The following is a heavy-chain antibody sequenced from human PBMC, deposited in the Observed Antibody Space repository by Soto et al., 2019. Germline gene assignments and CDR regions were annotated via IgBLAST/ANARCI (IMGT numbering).Heavy chain of an antibody. D-gene: IGHD3-22*01. CDR3: ARDDDYEANAFDY. J-gene: IGHJ4*02. CDR2: IWNDGIRK. Sequence: SLKISCAAAGFTFSRYGMHWVRQAPGKGLEWVALIWNDGIRKVYVDSVKGRFTISRDNSKNTLDLQMNSLRAEDTAVYYCARDDDYEANAFDYWGPGTLVTVSS. CDR1: GFTFSRYG. V-gene: IGHV3-33*01.